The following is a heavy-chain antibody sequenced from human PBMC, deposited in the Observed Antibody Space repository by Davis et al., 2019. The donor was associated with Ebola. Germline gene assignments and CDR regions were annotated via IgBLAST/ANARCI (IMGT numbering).Heavy chain of an antibody. J-gene: IGHJ4*02. CDR2: IKADGSAK. V-gene: IGHV3-7*04. CDR1: GFTFTSYP. Sequence: ESLKISCVASGFTFTSYPMSWVRQAPGKGLEWVATIKADGSAKYYVDSVKGRFTISRDNVKNSLYLQMDSLRAEDTAVYYCARGASVGYWGQGTLVTVSS. D-gene: IGHD1-26*01. CDR3: ARGASVGY.